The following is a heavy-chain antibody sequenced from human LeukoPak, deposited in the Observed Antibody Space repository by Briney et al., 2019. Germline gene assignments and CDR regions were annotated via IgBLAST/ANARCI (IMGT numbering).Heavy chain of an antibody. CDR1: GFTFRSYW. Sequence: TGGSLRLSCAASGFTFRSYWMSWVRQAPGRGLEWVANIKQDGSENYYVDSVKGRFTISRDNAKNSLYLQMNSLRAEDTAVYYCAKDLNSWYSFDYWGQGNLVTVSS. CDR2: IKQDGSEN. J-gene: IGHJ4*02. CDR3: AKDLNSWYSFDY. D-gene: IGHD6-13*01. V-gene: IGHV3-7*01.